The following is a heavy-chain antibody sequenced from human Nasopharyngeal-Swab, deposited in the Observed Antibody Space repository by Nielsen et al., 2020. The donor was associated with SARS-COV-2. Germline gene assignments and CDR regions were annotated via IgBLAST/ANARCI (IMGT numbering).Heavy chain of an antibody. J-gene: IGHJ5*02. Sequence: KVPGKGSGYMFTKFWISWVRQMPGKGLEWMGRIDPGDSYTRYGPSVQGHVTISADTSFSTAYLQWSSLKAADSAIYSCARQGGRDTWGQGTLVTVSS. CDR2: IDPGDSYT. D-gene: IGHD3-16*01. V-gene: IGHV5-10-1*01. CDR3: ARQGGRDT. CDR1: GYMFTKFW.